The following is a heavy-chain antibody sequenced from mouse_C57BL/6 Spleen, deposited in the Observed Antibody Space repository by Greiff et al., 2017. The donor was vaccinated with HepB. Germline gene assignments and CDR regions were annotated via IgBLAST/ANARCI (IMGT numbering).Heavy chain of an antibody. D-gene: IGHD2-5*01. CDR2: INYDGSST. V-gene: IGHV5-16*01. CDR1: GFTFSDYY. CDR3: ARDGDYSNFYAMDY. Sequence: EVMLVESEGGLVQPGRSMKLSCTASGFTFSDYYMAWVRQVPEKGLEWVANINYDGSSTYYLDSLKSRFIISRDNAKNILYLQMSSLKSEDTATYYCARDGDYSNFYAMDYWGQGTSVTVSS. J-gene: IGHJ4*01.